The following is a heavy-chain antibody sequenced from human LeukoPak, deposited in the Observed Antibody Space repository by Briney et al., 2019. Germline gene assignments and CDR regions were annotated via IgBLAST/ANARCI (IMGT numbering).Heavy chain of an antibody. D-gene: IGHD3-10*01. CDR3: ARDGDYGTGSYYRGCIDS. J-gene: IGHJ4*02. CDR1: GYSFTAFY. Sequence: VASVTVSCKASGYSFTAFYIHWVRQAPGQGLEWMGWIHPRRGDTNYAQKFQGRVTMTRDTSINTAYLDLSSLRSDDTAVYYCARDGDYGTGSYYRGCIDSWGQGTPVTVSP. CDR2: IHPRRGDT. V-gene: IGHV1-2*02.